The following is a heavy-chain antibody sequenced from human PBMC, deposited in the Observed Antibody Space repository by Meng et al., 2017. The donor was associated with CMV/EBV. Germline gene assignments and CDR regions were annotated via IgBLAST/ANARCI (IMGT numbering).Heavy chain of an antibody. D-gene: IGHD6-13*01. Sequence: CKSSGGAFSSYAISWVRQAPGQGLGWLGGIVPIFGTANSAQRFQGRVTITTDESTSTAYMELSSLRSEDTAVYYCAREGAAASFDYWGQGTLVTVSS. CDR1: GGAFSSYA. CDR2: IVPIFGTA. CDR3: AREGAAASFDY. V-gene: IGHV1-69*05. J-gene: IGHJ4*02.